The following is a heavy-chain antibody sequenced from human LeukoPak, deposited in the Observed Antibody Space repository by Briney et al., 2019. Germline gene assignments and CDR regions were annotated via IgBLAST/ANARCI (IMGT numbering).Heavy chain of an antibody. CDR2: ISYDGSNK. CDR1: GFTFSSYG. CDR3: AKDQSRSGYPPTAYYFDY. Sequence: GGSLRLSCAASGFTFSSYGMHWVRQAPGKGLEWVAVISYDGSNKYYADSVKGRFTISRDNSKNTLYLQMNSLRAEDTAVYYCAKDQSRSGYPPTAYYFDYWGQGTLVTVSS. J-gene: IGHJ4*02. V-gene: IGHV3-30*18. D-gene: IGHD3-22*01.